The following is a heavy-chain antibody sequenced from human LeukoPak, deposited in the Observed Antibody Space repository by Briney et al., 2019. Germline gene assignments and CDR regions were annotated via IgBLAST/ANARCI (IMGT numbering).Heavy chain of an antibody. V-gene: IGHV1-69*06. CDR2: IIPIFGTA. CDR1: GGTFSSYA. CDR3: ARDSSTKYNWNDLLQRDYYYGMDV. Sequence: ASVKVSCKASGGTFSSYAISWVRQAPGQGLEWMGGIIPIFGTAHYAQKFQGRVTITADKSTSTAYMELSSLRSEDTAVYYCARDSSTKYNWNDLLQRDYYYGMDVWGKGTTVTVSS. D-gene: IGHD1-1*01. J-gene: IGHJ6*04.